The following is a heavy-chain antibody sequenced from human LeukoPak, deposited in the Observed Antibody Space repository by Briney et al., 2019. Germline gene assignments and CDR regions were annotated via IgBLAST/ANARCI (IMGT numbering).Heavy chain of an antibody. CDR3: ANLMYKPKSDAFDI. J-gene: IGHJ3*02. V-gene: IGHV3-30*02. D-gene: IGHD1-14*01. CDR2: IRYDGSNK. CDR1: GFTFSSYG. Sequence: GGSLRLSCAASGFTFSSYGMHWVRQAPGKGLEWVAFIRYDGSNKYYADSVKGRFTISRDNSKNTLYLQMNSLRAEETAVYYCANLMYKPKSDAFDIWGQGTMVTVSS.